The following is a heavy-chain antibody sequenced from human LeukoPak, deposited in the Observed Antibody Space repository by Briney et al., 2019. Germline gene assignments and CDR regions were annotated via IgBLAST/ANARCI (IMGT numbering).Heavy chain of an antibody. CDR3: ARGGGAVDWFDP. Sequence: SETLSLTCTVSGGSINSYYWSWIRQPPGRGLEWIGYIHYSGSTNYNPSLKSRVTISVDTSKNQFSLKLSSVTAADTAVYYCARGGGAVDWFDPWGQGTLVTVSS. V-gene: IGHV4-59*01. CDR1: GGSINSYY. J-gene: IGHJ5*02. CDR2: IHYSGST. D-gene: IGHD2-21*01.